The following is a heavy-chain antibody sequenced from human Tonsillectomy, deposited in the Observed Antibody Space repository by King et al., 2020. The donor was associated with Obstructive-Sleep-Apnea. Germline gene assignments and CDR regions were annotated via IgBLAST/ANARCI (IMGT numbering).Heavy chain of an antibody. V-gene: IGHV5-51*01. D-gene: IGHD2-2*01. J-gene: IGHJ4*02. Sequence: QLVQSGAEVIKPGESLKISCKGSGYSFTSYWIGWVRQMPGKGLEWMGIIYPGDSDTRYSPSFQGQVTISAAKSIRTAYLQWSSLKASDTAMYYCATSKGYCTSTSCYAPFDYWGQGTLVTVSS. CDR2: IYPGDSDT. CDR3: ATSKGYCTSTSCYAPFDY. CDR1: GYSFTSYW.